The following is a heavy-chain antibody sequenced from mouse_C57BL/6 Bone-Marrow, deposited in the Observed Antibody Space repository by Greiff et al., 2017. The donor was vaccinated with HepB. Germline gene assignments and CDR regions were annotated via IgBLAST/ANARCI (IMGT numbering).Heavy chain of an antibody. CDR2: IYPGSGST. J-gene: IGHJ2*01. V-gene: IGHV1-55*01. Sequence: QVHVKQPGAELVKPGASVKMSCKASGYTFTSYWITWVKQRPGQGLEWIGDIYPGSGSTNYNEKFKSKATLTVDTSSSTAYMQLSSLTSEDSAVYYCARGQVYFDYWGQGTTLTVSS. D-gene: IGHD3-3*01. CDR3: ARGQVYFDY. CDR1: GYTFTSYW.